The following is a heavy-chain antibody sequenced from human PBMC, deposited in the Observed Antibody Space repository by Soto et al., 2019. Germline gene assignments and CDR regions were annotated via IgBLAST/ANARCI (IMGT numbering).Heavy chain of an antibody. J-gene: IGHJ6*02. CDR3: ARSDAYYAFWSGYQNYYGMDV. CDR2: INAGNGNT. CDR1: GYTFTSYA. Sequence: GASVKVSCKASGYTFTSYAMHWVRQAPGQRLEWMGWINAGNGNTKYSQKFQGRVTITRDTSASTAYMELSSLRSEDTAVYYCARSDAYYAFWSGYQNYYGMDVWGQGTTVTVSS. D-gene: IGHD3-3*01. V-gene: IGHV1-3*01.